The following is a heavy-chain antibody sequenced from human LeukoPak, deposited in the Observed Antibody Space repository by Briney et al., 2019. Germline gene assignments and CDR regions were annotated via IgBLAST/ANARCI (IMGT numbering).Heavy chain of an antibody. CDR3: ARVSELDAFDY. CDR2: ISGSSSYI. J-gene: IGHJ4*02. Sequence: PGGSLRLSCAASGFTFSDYYMSWIRQAPGKGLEWVSYISGSSSYIYYADSVKGRFTISRDNAKNSLYLQMNSLRAEDTAVYYCARVSELDAFDYWGQGTLVTVSS. D-gene: IGHD1-26*01. V-gene: IGHV3-11*06. CDR1: GFTFSDYY.